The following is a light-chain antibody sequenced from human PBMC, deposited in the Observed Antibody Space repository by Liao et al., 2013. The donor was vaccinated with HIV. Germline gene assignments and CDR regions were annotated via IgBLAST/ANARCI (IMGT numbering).Light chain of an antibody. V-gene: IGLV3-1*01. CDR2: EDT. CDR3: QTWDSSNLI. Sequence: YDLTQPPSVSVSPGQTASITCSGDTLGHKYISWYQQRPGQSPVLVIYEDTKRPSGIPERFSGSQSGNTATLTISGTQTLDAADYYCQTWDSSNLIFGGGTEADRP. CDR1: TLGHKY. J-gene: IGLJ2*01.